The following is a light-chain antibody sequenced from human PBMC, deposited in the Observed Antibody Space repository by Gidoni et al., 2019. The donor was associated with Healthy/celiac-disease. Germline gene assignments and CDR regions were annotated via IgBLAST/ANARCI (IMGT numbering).Light chain of an antibody. CDR2: GAY. CDR1: QSVSSN. V-gene: IGKV3-15*01. Sequence: EIVMTQSPATLSVSPGARANLSCRASQSVSSNIAWYQQKPGQAPRLLIYGAYTRATGIPARFSGSGSGTEFTLTIRCLQSEDFAVYYCQQYNNWPPNTFGQGTKREIK. J-gene: IGKJ2*01. CDR3: QQYNNWPPNT.